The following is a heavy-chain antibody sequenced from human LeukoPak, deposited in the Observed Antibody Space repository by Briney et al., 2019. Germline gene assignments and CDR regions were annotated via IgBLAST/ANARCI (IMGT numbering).Heavy chain of an antibody. Sequence: GASVKVSCKAFGYILSQNNINWVRLTPGRGLELMGWINPNSGKPTYAQAFTGRFVLSVDTSVNTTYLQITNLQADDTAIYYCARDVGGYTHFDYWGQGTLVTVSS. V-gene: IGHV7-4-1*02. CDR1: GYILSQNN. CDR3: ARDVGGYTHFDY. J-gene: IGHJ4*02. D-gene: IGHD5-12*01. CDR2: INPNSGKP.